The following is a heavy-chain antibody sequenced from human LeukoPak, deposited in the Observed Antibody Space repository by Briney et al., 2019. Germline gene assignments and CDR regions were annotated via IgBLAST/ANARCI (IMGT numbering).Heavy chain of an antibody. J-gene: IGHJ4*02. CDR3: AKDPKGWLVPHYFDY. Sequence: PGGSLRLSCAASGFTFSSYAMSWVRQAPGKGLEWVSAICGSGGSTYYADSVKGRFTISRDNSKNTLYLQMNSLRAEDTAVYYCAKDPKGWLVPHYFDYWGQGTLVTVSS. CDR1: GFTFSSYA. CDR2: ICGSGGST. V-gene: IGHV3-23*01. D-gene: IGHD6-19*01.